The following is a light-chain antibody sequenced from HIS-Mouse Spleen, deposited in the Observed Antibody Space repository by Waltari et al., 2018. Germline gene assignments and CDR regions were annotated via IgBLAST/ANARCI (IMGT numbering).Light chain of an antibody. CDR3: YSTDSSGNHRV. Sequence: SYELTQPPSVSVSPGQTARITCPGDAFPKKYAYWYQQKSGQAPVLVIYEDSKRPSGIPERFSGSSSGTMATLTISGAQVEDEADYYCYSTDSSGNHRVFSGGTKLTVL. V-gene: IGLV3-10*01. CDR2: EDS. CDR1: AFPKKY. J-gene: IGLJ2*01.